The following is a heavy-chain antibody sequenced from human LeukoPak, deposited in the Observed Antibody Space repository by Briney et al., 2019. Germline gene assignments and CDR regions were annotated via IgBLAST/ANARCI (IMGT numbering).Heavy chain of an antibody. CDR2: IIPIFGTA. D-gene: IGHD5-24*01. CDR3: ATVEMATFYYYYMDV. J-gene: IGHJ6*03. Sequence: SVKVSCKASGGTFSSYAISWVRQASGQGLEWMGGIIPIFGTANYAQKFQGRVTITTDESTSTAYMELSSLRSEDTAVYYCATVEMATFYYYYMDVWGKGTTVTVSS. CDR1: GGTFSSYA. V-gene: IGHV1-69*05.